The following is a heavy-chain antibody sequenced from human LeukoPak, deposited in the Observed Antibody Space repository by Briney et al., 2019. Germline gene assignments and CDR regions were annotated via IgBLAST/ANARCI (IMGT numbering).Heavy chain of an antibody. CDR2: IYYSGSP. D-gene: IGHD1-26*01. V-gene: IGHV4-59*01. J-gene: IGHJ3*02. Sequence: KSSETLSLTCTVSGGSISNYYWSWIRQPPGKRLEWIGYIYYSGSPNYSPSLKSRVTMSLDTSRNQFSLKLSSVAAADTAVYYCARGGSLVGTTPHDTFDIWGQGTMATVSS. CDR3: ARGGSLVGTTPHDTFDI. CDR1: GGSISNYY.